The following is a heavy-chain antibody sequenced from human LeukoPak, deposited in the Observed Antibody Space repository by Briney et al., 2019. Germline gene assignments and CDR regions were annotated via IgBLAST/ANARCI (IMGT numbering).Heavy chain of an antibody. CDR3: ARGVVPAANNNWFDP. Sequence: SETLSLTCTVSGGSISSGDYHWSWIRQPPGKGLEWIGYIYSSGSTSYNPSLKSRVTISVDTSKNQFSLNLSSVTAADTAVYYCARGVVPAANNNWFDPWGQGTLVTVSS. J-gene: IGHJ5*02. CDR1: GGSISSGDYH. D-gene: IGHD2-2*01. V-gene: IGHV4-30-4*02. CDR2: IYSSGST.